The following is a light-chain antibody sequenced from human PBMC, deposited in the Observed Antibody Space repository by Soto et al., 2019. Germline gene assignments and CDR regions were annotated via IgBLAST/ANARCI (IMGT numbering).Light chain of an antibody. J-gene: IGLJ1*01. CDR3: QSYDSTLDARYV. V-gene: IGLV1-40*01. CDR1: GSNIGAGYD. Sequence: QSVLTQPPSVSGAPGQRVTISCTGSGSNIGAGYDVHWYQHRPGTAPKLLVFGDSHRPSGVPDRFSGSKSGTSASLAITGLQAEDEGDYYCQSYDSTLDARYVFGTGTKLPS. CDR2: GDS.